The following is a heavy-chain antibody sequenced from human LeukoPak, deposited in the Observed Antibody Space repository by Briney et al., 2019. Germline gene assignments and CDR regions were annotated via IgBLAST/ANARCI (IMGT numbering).Heavy chain of an antibody. J-gene: IGHJ3*02. V-gene: IGHV3-21*01. D-gene: IGHD3-22*01. CDR2: ISSGSTYI. CDR3: AAHYYDSSCWLGPFDI. CDR1: GFTFSSYT. Sequence: GGSLRLSCAASGFTFSSYTMNWVRQAPGKGLEWVSSISSGSTYIYYADSVKGRFTISRDNAKNSLYLQMNSLRAEDTAVYHCAAHYYDSSCWLGPFDIWGQGTMVTVSS.